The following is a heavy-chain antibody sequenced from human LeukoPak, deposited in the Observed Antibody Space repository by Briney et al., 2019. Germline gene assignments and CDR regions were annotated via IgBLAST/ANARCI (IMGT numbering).Heavy chain of an antibody. J-gene: IGHJ6*03. D-gene: IGHD6-19*01. CDR2: IRSDNSDT. CDR1: GFTFSSYG. Sequence: GGSLRLSCATSGFTFSSYGMNWVRQAPGKGLEWLASIRSDNSDTYYADSVKGRFTISRDNSKNTLYLQMNNLRVEDTAVYYCAKAQYSSGWYGTYYYYMDVWGKGTTVTISS. V-gene: IGHV3-30*02. CDR3: AKAQYSSGWYGTYYYYMDV.